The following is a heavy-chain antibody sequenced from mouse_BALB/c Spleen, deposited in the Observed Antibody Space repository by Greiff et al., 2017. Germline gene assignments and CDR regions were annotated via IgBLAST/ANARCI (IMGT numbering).Heavy chain of an antibody. CDR2: IYPGSGST. CDR1: GYTFTSYW. D-gene: IGHD2-14*01. Sequence: LKQPGSELVRPGASVKLSCKASGYTFTSYWMHWVKQRPGQGLEWIGNIYPGSGSTNYDEKFKSKATLTVDTSSSTAYMQLSSLTSEDSAVYYCTSYYRYDDGDAMDYWGQGTSVTVSS. CDR3: TSYYRYDDGDAMDY. V-gene: IGHV1S22*01. J-gene: IGHJ4*01.